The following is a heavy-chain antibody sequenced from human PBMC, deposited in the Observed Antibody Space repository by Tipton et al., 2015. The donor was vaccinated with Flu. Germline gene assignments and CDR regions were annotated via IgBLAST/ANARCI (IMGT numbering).Heavy chain of an antibody. D-gene: IGHD6-19*01. J-gene: IGHJ4*02. Sequence: TLSLTCTVSGGSVSGGGHFWNWIRQRPGKGLEWIGYVYYSGSTYYNPSLKSRVTISLDTSKNQLSMELTSVTAADTATYFCAVYSSSWGGAFDYWGQGIPVTVSS. CDR2: VYYSGST. CDR1: GGSVSGGGHF. V-gene: IGHV4-31*03. CDR3: AVYSSSWGGAFDY.